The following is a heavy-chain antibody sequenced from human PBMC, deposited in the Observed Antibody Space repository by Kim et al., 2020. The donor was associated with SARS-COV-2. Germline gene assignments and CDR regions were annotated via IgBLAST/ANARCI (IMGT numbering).Heavy chain of an antibody. D-gene: IGHD2-21*02. V-gene: IGHV1-46*01. J-gene: IGHJ4*02. CDR2: INPSGGST. CDR1: GYTFTSYY. CDR3: ARGSSAHTVVTPFRC. Sequence: ASVKVSCKASGYTFTSYYMHWVRQAPGQGLEWMGIINPSGGSTSYAQKFQGRVTMTRDTSTSTVYMELSSLRSEDTAVYYCARGSSAHTVVTPFRCWGQGTLVTVSS.